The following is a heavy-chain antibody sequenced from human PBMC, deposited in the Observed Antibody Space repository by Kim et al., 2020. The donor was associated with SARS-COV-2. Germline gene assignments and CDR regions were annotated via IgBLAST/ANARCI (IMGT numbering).Heavy chain of an antibody. CDR1: GFTFSSYS. J-gene: IGHJ5*02. V-gene: IGHV3-21*01. CDR3: ARGAYSSSQLGSWFDP. CDR2: ISSSSSYI. Sequence: GGSLRLSCAASGFTFSSYSMNWVRQAPGKGLEWVSSISSSSSYIYYADSVKGRFTISRDNAKNSLYLQMNSLRAEDTAVYYCARGAYSSSQLGSWFDPWGQGTLVTVSS. D-gene: IGHD6-6*01.